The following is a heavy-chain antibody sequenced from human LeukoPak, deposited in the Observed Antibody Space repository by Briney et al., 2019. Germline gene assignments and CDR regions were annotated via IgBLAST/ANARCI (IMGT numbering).Heavy chain of an antibody. V-gene: IGHV3-13*01. CDR3: ARVQGLDFRWYFDL. J-gene: IGHJ2*01. CDR2: IGTAGDT. Sequence: GGSLRLSCAASGFTFSSYDMHWVRQATGKGLEWVSAIGTAGDTYYPGSVKGRFTISRENAKNSLYLQMNSLRAGDPAVYYCARVQGLDFRWYFDLWGRGTLVTVSS. CDR1: GFTFSSYD.